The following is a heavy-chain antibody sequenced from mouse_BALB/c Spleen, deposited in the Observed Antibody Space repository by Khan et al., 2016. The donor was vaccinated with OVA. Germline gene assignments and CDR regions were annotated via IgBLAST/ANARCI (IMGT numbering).Heavy chain of an antibody. CDR1: DSSITSDYA. V-gene: IGHV3-2*02. Sequence: HLQASAPRLVQPYQSLSLTCAVTDSSITSDYAWNWLRHFPENKLDWIGYINYSGSTSYPPSLKSRISITRTTSKNQFFLQLNSITTEETATCYSAGWIEYWGQGTLVTVSA. J-gene: IGHJ3*01. CDR3: AGWIEY. CDR2: INYSGST.